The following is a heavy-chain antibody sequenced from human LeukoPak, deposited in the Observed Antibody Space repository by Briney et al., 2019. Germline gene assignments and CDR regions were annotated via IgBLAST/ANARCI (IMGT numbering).Heavy chain of an antibody. V-gene: IGHV4-34*01. D-gene: IGHD2-2*03. CDR3: ARLGVDIVVVPAAILPSI. J-gene: IGHJ3*02. Sequence: SETPSLTCAVYGGSFSGYYWSWIRQPPGKGLEWTGEINHSGSTNYNPSLKSRVTISVDTSKNQFSLKLSSVTAADTAVYYCARLGVDIVVVPAAILPSIWGQGTMVTVSS. CDR1: GGSFSGYY. CDR2: INHSGST.